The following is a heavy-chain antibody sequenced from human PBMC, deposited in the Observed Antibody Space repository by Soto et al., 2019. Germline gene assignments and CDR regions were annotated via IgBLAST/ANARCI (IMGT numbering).Heavy chain of an antibody. CDR3: ATTGYYKRNWFDP. CDR2: IYYSGST. V-gene: IGHV4-59*12. CDR1: GGSISSYY. D-gene: IGHD3-9*01. J-gene: IGHJ5*02. Sequence: PSETLSLTCTVSGGSISSYYWSWIRQPPGKGLEWIGYIYYSGSTNYNPSLKSRVTISVDTSKNQFSLKLSSVTAADTAVYYCATTGYYKRNWFDPWGQGTLVTVSS.